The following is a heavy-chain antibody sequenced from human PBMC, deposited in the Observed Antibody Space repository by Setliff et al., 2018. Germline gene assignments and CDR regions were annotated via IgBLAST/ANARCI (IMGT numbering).Heavy chain of an antibody. J-gene: IGHJ6*03. CDR1: GDSISSRPFY. CDR3: ARAWGNYYYYMDV. V-gene: IGHV4-61*02. CDR2: INTSGST. D-gene: IGHD7-27*01. Sequence: SETLSLTCTVSGDSISSRPFYWGWFRQPAGKGLQWIGRINTSGSTKYNPSLKSRVTISGDTSKNQVSLKLSSVTAADTAVYYCARAWGNYYYYMDVWGKGTTVTVSS.